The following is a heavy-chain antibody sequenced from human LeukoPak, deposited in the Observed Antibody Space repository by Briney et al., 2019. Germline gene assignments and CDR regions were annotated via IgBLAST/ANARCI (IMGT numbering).Heavy chain of an antibody. CDR1: GFTVSSYS. D-gene: IGHD4-17*01. J-gene: IGHJ4*02. CDR3: AGYGDYADYFAY. CDR2: ISSTSGTM. V-gene: IGHV3-48*02. Sequence: HSGGSLRLSCLASGFTVSSYSMNWVRQAPGKGLEWVSHISSTSGTMYYADSVRGRFTISRDNAENSLYLQMNSLRDEDTAVYYCAGYGDYADYFAYWGQGTLVTVSS.